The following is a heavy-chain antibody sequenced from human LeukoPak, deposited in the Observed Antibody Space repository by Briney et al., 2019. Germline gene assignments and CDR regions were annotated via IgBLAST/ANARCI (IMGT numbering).Heavy chain of an antibody. J-gene: IGHJ6*02. Sequence: SETLSLTCTVSGGSISSYYWNWIRQPPGKGLEWIGYIYYSGTTYNPSLKSRVTISVDTSNNHFSLKLSSVTAADTAVYYCARHECNYGSGTYYYYGLDVWGQGTTVTVSS. CDR3: ARHECNYGSGTYYYYGLDV. CDR2: IYYSGT. V-gene: IGHV4-59*08. CDR1: GGSISSYY. D-gene: IGHD3-10*01.